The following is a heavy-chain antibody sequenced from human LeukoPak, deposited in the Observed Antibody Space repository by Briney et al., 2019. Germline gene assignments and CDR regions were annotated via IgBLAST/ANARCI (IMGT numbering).Heavy chain of an antibody. Sequence: GGSLRLSCVASGFTFSSYSMNWVRQAPGKGLEWVSSISSSSSYIFYADSVKGRFTISRDNAKNSLYLQMNSLRAEDTAVYYCARGYCSGGSCYQPGEYYYYYMDVWGKGTTVTVSS. V-gene: IGHV3-21*01. D-gene: IGHD2-15*01. CDR2: ISSSSSYI. CDR1: GFTFSSYS. J-gene: IGHJ6*03. CDR3: ARGYCSGGSCYQPGEYYYYYMDV.